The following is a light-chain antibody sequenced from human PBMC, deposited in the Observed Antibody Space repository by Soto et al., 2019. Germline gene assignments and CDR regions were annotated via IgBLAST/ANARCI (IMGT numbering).Light chain of an antibody. CDR1: QSVRSY. CDR2: DAS. J-gene: IGKJ4*01. Sequence: EIVLTQSPATLSLSPGDRATLSCRASQSVRSYLAWYQQKPGQTPRLLIYDASNRTSGIPARFSGSGSGPDLTFTISYLEAEDLAIYYYQHRSSWPLTFGGWTEVEIK. CDR3: QHRSSWPLT. V-gene: IGKV3-11*01.